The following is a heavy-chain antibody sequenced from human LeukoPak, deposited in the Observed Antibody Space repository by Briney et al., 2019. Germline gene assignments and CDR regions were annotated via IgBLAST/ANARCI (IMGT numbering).Heavy chain of an antibody. CDR3: ARDVLDDYYHGMDV. CDR1: GFSFSDYT. D-gene: IGHD5/OR15-5a*01. Sequence: PGESLRLSCVASGFSFSDYTMNWVRQAPGKGPEWVSSISRTGNYIYYADSPKGRFTISRHNPKNSLYLQMNSLRPADTAVYYRARDVLDDYYHGMDVWGQGTTVTVSS. J-gene: IGHJ6*02. V-gene: IGHV3-21*01. CDR2: ISRTGNYI.